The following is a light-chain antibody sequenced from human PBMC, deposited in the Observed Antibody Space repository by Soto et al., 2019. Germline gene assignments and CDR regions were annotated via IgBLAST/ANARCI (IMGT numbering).Light chain of an antibody. CDR2: QVS. CDR3: MQATHSPPYT. CDR1: QSLVNSDGSTY. J-gene: IGKJ2*01. Sequence: DVVMTQSPLSLPVTLGQPASISCRSSQSLVNSDGSTYLNWLQQRPGQSPRRLIYQVSKRDSGVPDRFSGSGSCTDFTLKISSVEAEDVGVYYCMQATHSPPYTFGQGTNLEIK. V-gene: IGKV2-30*01.